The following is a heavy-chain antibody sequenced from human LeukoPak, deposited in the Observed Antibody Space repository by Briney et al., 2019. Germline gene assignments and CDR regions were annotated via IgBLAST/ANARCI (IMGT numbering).Heavy chain of an antibody. J-gene: IGHJ4*02. CDR3: ARQSSIVATQTQYYFDY. D-gene: IGHD5-12*01. CDR2: INHSGST. CDR1: GGSFSGYY. V-gene: IGHV4-34*01. Sequence: SETLSLTCAVYGGSFSGYYWSWIRQPPGKGLEWIGEINHSGSTNYNPSLKSRVTISVDTSKNQFSLKLSSVTAADTAVYYCARQSSIVATQTQYYFDYWGQGTLVTVSS.